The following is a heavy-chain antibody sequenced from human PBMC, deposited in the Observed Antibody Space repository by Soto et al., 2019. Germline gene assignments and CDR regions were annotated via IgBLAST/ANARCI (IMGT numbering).Heavy chain of an antibody. Sequence: TLXLTCSVSGGSISXXXCYWSGIRKQPGKGLEWIGNTYYSGNTYYNPSLKSRLIISVDTSKNQFFLKVGSVTAADTAVYYCASSSLYGMDVWGEGTTVTVSS. V-gene: IGHV4-30-4*01. J-gene: IGHJ6*04. CDR1: GGSISXXXCY. CDR2: TYYSGNT. CDR3: ASSSLYGMDV.